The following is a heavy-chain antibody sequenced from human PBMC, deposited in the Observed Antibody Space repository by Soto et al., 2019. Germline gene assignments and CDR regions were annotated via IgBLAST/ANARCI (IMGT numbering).Heavy chain of an antibody. V-gene: IGHV1-2*04. CDR1: GYTFTAYY. J-gene: IGHJ4*02. CDR3: ARAIARDGSSWYRGGYAS. Sequence: QVRLLQSGAEVKESGASVKVSCEASGYTFTAYYIHWVRQAPGQGLEWMGWINPDTGGTDYAQKFQGWGTMTTDTAITTAFMELASLKSDDTAVYYCARAIARDGSSWYRGGYASWGQGTLVTVSS. CDR2: INPDTGGT. D-gene: IGHD6-13*01.